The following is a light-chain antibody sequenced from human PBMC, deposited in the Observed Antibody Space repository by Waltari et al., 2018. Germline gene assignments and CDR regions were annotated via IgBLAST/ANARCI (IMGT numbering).Light chain of an antibody. CDR1: ALPQKY. CDR3: YSTDSSGNRV. CDR2: DDN. Sequence: SYELTQPPSVSVSPGQTARITCSGDALPQKYAYWYQQKSGQAPVLVIYDDNKRPSGIPERFSGSSSGTMATLTISGAQVEDEADYYCYSTDSSGNRVFGGGTKLTVL. J-gene: IGLJ2*01. V-gene: IGLV3-10*01.